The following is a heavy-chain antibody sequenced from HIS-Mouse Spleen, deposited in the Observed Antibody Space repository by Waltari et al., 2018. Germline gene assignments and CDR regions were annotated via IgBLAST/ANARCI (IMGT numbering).Heavy chain of an antibody. CDR2: IYYSGST. V-gene: IGHV4-39*01. J-gene: IGHJ5*02. Sequence: QLQLQESGPGLVKPSETLSPTCTASGGSISSSSYYRGWIRQPPGKGLEWIGSIYYSGSTYYNPSVKSRVTISVDTSKNQFSLKLSSVTAADTAVYYCARKRTASGWFDPWGQGTLVTVSS. CDR3: ARKRTASGWFDP. CDR1: GGSISSSSYY. D-gene: IGHD2-21*02.